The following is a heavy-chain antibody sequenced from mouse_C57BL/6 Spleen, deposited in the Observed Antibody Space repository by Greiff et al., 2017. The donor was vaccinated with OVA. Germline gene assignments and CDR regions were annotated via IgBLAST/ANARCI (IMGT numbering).Heavy chain of an antibody. D-gene: IGHD2-5*01. Sequence: QVQLQQSGAELVRPGASVTLSCKASGYTFTDYEMHWVKQTPVHGLEWIGAIDPETGGTAYNQKFKGKAILTADKSSSTAYMELRSLTSEDSAVYYCTGGSNYGYWYFGVCGTRTTVFVSS. J-gene: IGHJ1*03. CDR3: TGGSNYGYWYFGV. CDR1: GYTFTDYE. CDR2: IDPETGGT. V-gene: IGHV1-15*01.